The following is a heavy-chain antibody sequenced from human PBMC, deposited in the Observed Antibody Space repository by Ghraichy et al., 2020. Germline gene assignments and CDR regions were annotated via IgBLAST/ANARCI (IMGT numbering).Heavy chain of an antibody. J-gene: IGHJ4*02. CDR3: ARGADYYDSSGTFDY. V-gene: IGHV3-21*01. Sequence: GSLRLSCAASGFTFSSYSMNWVRQAPGKGLEWVSSISSSSSYIYYADSVKGRFTISRDNAKNSLYLQMNSLRAEDTAVYYCARGADYYDSSGTFDYWGQGTLVTVSS. CDR1: GFTFSSYS. CDR2: ISSSSSYI. D-gene: IGHD3-22*01.